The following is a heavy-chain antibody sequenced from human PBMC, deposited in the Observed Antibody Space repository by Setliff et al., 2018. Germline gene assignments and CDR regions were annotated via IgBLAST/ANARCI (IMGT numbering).Heavy chain of an antibody. CDR1: GLSISGEYY. CDR2: IYHDGRA. J-gene: IGHJ4*02. CDR3: MRQVGGGLWYFDY. D-gene: IGHD2-15*01. Sequence: SETLSLTCAVSGLSISGEYYWGWIRQPPGGGPEWIGIIYHDGRAYYSTSLKSRVNLSLDMSETQFSLHLNSVTAADTAVYYCMRQVGGGLWYFDYWGQGILVTVS. V-gene: IGHV4-38-2*01.